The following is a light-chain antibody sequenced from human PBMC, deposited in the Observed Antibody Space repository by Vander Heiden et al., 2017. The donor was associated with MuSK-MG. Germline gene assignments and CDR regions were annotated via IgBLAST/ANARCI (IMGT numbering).Light chain of an antibody. Sequence: QSALTQPASVSGSPGQSITISCTGTSSDVGSYNLVPWYQQHPGKAPKLMVYEVSKRPSGVSTRFSGPKSGNTASLTISGLQAEDEADYYCCSYAGSSTPSFGGGTKLTVL. J-gene: IGLJ2*01. V-gene: IGLV2-23*02. CDR1: SSDVGSYNL. CDR2: EVS. CDR3: CSYAGSSTPS.